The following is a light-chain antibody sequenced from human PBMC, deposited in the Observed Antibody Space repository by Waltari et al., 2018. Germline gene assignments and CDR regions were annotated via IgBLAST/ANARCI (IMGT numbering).Light chain of an antibody. CDR1: QSVSSY. J-gene: IGKJ1*01. Sequence: EIVLTQSPATLSLSPGERAPLSCRASQSVSSYLTWYQQKPSQAPRLLIDDASNRPTGIPARFSGSGSGTDFTRTISSLEPEDFAVYYCQQRGTFGQGTKVEIK. V-gene: IGKV3-11*01. CDR3: QQRGT. CDR2: DAS.